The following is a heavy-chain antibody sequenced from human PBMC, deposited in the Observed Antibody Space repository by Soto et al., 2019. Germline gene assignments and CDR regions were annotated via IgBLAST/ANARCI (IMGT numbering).Heavy chain of an antibody. J-gene: IGHJ3*02. CDR2: IWYDGSNK. Sequence: GGSLRLSCAASGFTFSSYGMHWVRQAPGKGLEWVAVIWYDGSNKYYADSVKGRFTISRDNSKNTLYLQMNSLRAEDTAVYYCARDLGDSSGYYNGPFAAFDIWGQGTMVTVSS. V-gene: IGHV3-33*01. CDR1: GFTFSSYG. CDR3: ARDLGDSSGYYNGPFAAFDI. D-gene: IGHD3-22*01.